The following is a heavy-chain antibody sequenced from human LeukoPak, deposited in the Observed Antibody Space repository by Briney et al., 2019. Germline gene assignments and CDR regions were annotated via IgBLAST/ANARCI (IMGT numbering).Heavy chain of an antibody. CDR1: GGSISSGGYY. CDR3: ARDRYSSSWYYFDY. Sequence: PSETLSLTCTVSGGSISSGGYYWSWIRQHPGKGLEWIGYIYYSGSTYYNPSLKSRVTISVDTPKNQFSLKLSSVTAADTAVYYCARDRYSSSWYYFDYWGQGTLVTVSS. CDR2: IYYSGST. D-gene: IGHD6-13*01. V-gene: IGHV4-31*03. J-gene: IGHJ4*02.